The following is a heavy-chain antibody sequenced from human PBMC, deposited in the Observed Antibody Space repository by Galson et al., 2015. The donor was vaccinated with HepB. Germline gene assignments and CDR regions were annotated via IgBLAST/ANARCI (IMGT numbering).Heavy chain of an antibody. CDR3: ARGSGGDDYVWESYRPYFDL. J-gene: IGHJ4*01. CDR1: GFTFSSYS. CDR2: ISSSSTTK. V-gene: IGHV3-48*02. Sequence: SLRLSCAASGFTFSSYSTNWVRQAPGKGLEWVSYISSSSTTKYYADSVKGRFTISRDNAKNSLFLQMNSLRDEDTAVYYCARGSGGDDYVWESYRPYFDLWGQGTLVTVSS. D-gene: IGHD3-16*02.